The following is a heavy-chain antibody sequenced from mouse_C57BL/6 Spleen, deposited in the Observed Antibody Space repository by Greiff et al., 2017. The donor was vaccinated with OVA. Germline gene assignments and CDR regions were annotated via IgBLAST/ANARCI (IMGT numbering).Heavy chain of an antibody. V-gene: IGHV1-54*01. CDR2: INPGSGGT. CDR1: GYAFTNYL. D-gene: IGHD2-3*01. J-gene: IGHJ3*01. Sequence: QVQLQQSGAELVRPGTSVKVSCKASGYAFTNYLIEWVKQRPGQGLEWIGVINPGSGGTNYNEKFKGKATLTADKSSSTAYMQLSSLTSDDSAVCFCARPSDVYYVAWFAYWGQGTLVTVSA. CDR3: ARPSDVYYVAWFAY.